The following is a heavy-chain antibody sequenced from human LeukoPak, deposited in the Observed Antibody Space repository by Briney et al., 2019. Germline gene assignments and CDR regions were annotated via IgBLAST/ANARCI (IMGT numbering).Heavy chain of an antibody. D-gene: IGHD6-13*01. Sequence: PGGSLRLSCAASGFTFSSYWMHWVRQAPGKGLVWDSRINSDGSSTSYADSVKGRFTISRDNAKNTLYLQTNSLRAEDTAVYYCARDGYSSSWVNWFDPWGQGTLVTVSS. J-gene: IGHJ5*02. V-gene: IGHV3-74*01. CDR1: GFTFSSYW. CDR3: ARDGYSSSWVNWFDP. CDR2: INSDGSST.